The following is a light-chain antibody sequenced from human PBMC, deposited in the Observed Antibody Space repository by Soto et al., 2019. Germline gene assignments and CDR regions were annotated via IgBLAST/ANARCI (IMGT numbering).Light chain of an antibody. CDR3: HQSYSAPWT. Sequence: DIPVTQSPSSLSASVGDRVTITCRASQSISSYLNWYRRKPGRAPNLLIYAASKLQSGVPSRFSGSGSGTDFTLTISSLQPGDFAIYYCHQSYSAPWTFGQGTKVEIK. CDR1: QSISSY. V-gene: IGKV1-39*01. CDR2: AAS. J-gene: IGKJ1*01.